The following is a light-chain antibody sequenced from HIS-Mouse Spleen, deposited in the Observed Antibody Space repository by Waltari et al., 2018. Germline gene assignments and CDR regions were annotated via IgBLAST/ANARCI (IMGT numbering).Light chain of an antibody. J-gene: IGLJ1*01. CDR3: AAWDDSLSGYV. V-gene: IGLV1-47*01. CDR1: SSNIGSNH. CDR2: RNN. Sequence: QSVLTQPPSASGTPGQRVTISCSGSSSNIGSNHVYWYQQPPGTAPKLLLYRNNQRPSGVPDRFSGSKSGTSASLAISGLRSEDEADYYCAAWDDSLSGYVFGTGTKVTVL.